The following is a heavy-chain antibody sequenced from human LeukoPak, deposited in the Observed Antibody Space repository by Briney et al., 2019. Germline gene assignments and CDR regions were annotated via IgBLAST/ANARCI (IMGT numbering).Heavy chain of an antibody. V-gene: IGHV4-4*02. CDR1: GDSINSLDL. CDR3: AREHCGGDCYGY. Sequence: PSGTLSLTCTVSGDSINSLDLWSWIRQPPGKGLEWIGEINHSGSTNYNPSLKSRVTISVDTSKNQFSLKLSSVTAADTAVYYCAREHCGGDCYGYWGQGTLVTVSS. CDR2: INHSGST. J-gene: IGHJ4*02. D-gene: IGHD2-21*01.